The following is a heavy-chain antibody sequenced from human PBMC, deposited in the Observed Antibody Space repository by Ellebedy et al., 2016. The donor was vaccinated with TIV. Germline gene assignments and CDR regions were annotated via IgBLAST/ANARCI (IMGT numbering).Heavy chain of an antibody. D-gene: IGHD1-26*01. CDR1: GYTFTNYG. J-gene: IGHJ4*02. V-gene: IGHV1-18*04. CDR3: ARDGGRAGFDY. CDR2: ISPYNANT. Sequence: ASVKVSCKASGYTFTNYGITWVRQAPGQGLEWMGWISPYNANTNYAQKVQGRVTMTTDTSTSTAYVELRNLTPGDTAVYYCARDGGRAGFDYWGQGTLVTVSS.